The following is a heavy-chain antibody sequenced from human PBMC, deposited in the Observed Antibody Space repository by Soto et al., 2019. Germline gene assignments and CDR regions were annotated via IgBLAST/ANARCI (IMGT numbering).Heavy chain of an antibody. V-gene: IGHV1-3*01. CDR1: GYTFTSYA. CDR2: INAGNGNT. Sequence: ASVKVPCKASGYTFTSYAMHWVRQAPGQRLEWMGWINAGNGNTKYSQKFQGRVTITRDTSASTAYMELSSLRSEDTAVYYCARPYDSSGYYYQYYFDYWGQGTLVTVSS. CDR3: ARPYDSSGYYYQYYFDY. J-gene: IGHJ4*02. D-gene: IGHD3-22*01.